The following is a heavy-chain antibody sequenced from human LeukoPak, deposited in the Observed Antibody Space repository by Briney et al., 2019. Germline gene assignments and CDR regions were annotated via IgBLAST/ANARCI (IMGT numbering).Heavy chain of an antibody. CDR2: IYNRGTT. Sequence: SETLSLSCTVSGGSTNSHLWRWMRQPPGKGLEWIGNIYNRGTTNYNPSLNSRVTMSVDTSKNQLSLQMTSVTAADTALYYCTKVTKWLAFEISGPGTLVTVSS. D-gene: IGHD6-19*01. CDR3: TKVTKWLAFEI. CDR1: GGSTNSHL. J-gene: IGHJ3*02. V-gene: IGHV4-59*11.